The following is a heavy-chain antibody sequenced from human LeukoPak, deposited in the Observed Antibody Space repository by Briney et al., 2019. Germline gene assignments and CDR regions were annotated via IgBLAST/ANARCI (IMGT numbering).Heavy chain of an antibody. D-gene: IGHD3-9*01. J-gene: IGHJ5*01. CDR1: GGTFSSYA. Sequence: ASVKVSCKASGGTFSSYAISWVRQAPGQGLEWMGGIIPIFGTANYAQKFQGRVTITADESTSTAYMELSSLRSEDTAVYYCARDPLLDWSIRGFDNWFDSWGQGTLVTVSS. CDR3: ARDPLLDWSIRGFDNWFDS. CDR2: IIPIFGTA. V-gene: IGHV1-69*13.